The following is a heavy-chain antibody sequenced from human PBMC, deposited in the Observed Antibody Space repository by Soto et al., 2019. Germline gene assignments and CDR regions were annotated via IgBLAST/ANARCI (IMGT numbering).Heavy chain of an antibody. Sequence: EVQLVESGGGLVQPGGSLKLSCAASGFTFSGSAMHWVRQASGKGLEWVGRIRSKANSYATAYAASVKGRFTISRDDSKNTAYLQMNSLKTEDTAVYYCTRHVPGNSGYDDQVDYWGQGTLVTVSS. D-gene: IGHD5-12*01. CDR2: IRSKANSYAT. CDR3: TRHVPGNSGYDDQVDY. V-gene: IGHV3-73*02. J-gene: IGHJ4*02. CDR1: GFTFSGSA.